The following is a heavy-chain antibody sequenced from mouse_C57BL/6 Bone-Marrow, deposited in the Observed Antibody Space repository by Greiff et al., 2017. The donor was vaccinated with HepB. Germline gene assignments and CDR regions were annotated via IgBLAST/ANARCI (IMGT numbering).Heavy chain of an antibody. CDR3: AKRRGSSCGDYAMDY. CDR2: IWGGGST. J-gene: IGHJ4*01. D-gene: IGHD1-1*01. Sequence: VKLQESGPGLVAPSQSLSITCTVSGFSLTSYGVDWVRQPPGKGLEWLGVIWGGGSTNYNSALMSRLSISKDNSKSQVFLKMNSLQTDDTAMYYCAKRRGSSCGDYAMDYGGQGTSVTVSS. CDR1: GFSLTSYG. V-gene: IGHV2-9*01.